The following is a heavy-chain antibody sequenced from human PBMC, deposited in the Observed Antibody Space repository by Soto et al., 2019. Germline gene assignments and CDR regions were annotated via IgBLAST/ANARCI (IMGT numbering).Heavy chain of an antibody. V-gene: IGHV3-48*03. D-gene: IGHD6-19*01. CDR3: ARDPSVXAVAGTEGGYYYYGMDV. J-gene: IGHJ6*02. Sequence: PGGSLRLSCAASGFTFSSYEMNWVRQAPGKGLEWVSYISSSGSTIYYADSVKGRFTISRDNAKNSLYLQMNSLRAEDTAVYYCARDPSVXAVAGTEGGYYYYGMDVWGQGTTVTVSS. CDR1: GFTFSSYE. CDR2: ISSSGSTI.